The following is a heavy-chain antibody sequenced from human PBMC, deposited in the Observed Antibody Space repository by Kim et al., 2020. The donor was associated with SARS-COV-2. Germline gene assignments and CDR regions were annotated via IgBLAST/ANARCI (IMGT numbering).Heavy chain of an antibody. J-gene: IGHJ4*02. V-gene: IGHV3-7*03. D-gene: IGHD3-22*01. CDR3: ARGITTSH. CDR2: GSEE. Sequence: GSEENYVDSVKGRFTISRDNARNSVDLQMNSLRAEDTAVYYCARGITTSHWGQGTQVTVSS.